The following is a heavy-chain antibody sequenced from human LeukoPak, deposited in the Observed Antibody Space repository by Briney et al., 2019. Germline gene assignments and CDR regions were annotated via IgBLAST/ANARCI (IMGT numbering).Heavy chain of an antibody. V-gene: IGHV4-61*05. CDR3: ARHIRDTAFAFDP. CDR2: INYSGST. J-gene: IGHJ5*02. CDR1: GGSISSSSYY. Sequence: PSETLSLTCTVSGGSISSSSYYWGWIRQPPGRGLEWIGYINYSGSTKYNPSLKSRVTISVNTSKSQFSLKLSSVTAADTAVYSCARHIRDTAFAFDPWGRGTLVTVSS. D-gene: IGHD2-21*01.